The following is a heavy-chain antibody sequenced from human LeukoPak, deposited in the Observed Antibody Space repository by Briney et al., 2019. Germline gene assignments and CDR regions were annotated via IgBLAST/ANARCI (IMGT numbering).Heavy chain of an antibody. D-gene: IGHD6-19*01. CDR1: GGSFSGYY. V-gene: IGHV4-34*01. CDR3: ARDPSGWYGYNWFDP. Sequence: PSETLSLTCAVYGGSFSGYYWSWIRQPPGKGLEWIGEINHSGSTNYNPSLKSRVTISVDTSKNQFSLQLNSVTPEDTAVYYCARDPSGWYGYNWFDPWGQGTLVTVSS. CDR2: INHSGST. J-gene: IGHJ5*02.